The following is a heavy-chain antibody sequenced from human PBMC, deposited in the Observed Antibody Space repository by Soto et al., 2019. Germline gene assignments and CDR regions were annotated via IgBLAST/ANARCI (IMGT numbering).Heavy chain of an antibody. CDR1: GGSFNRHT. V-gene: IGHV1-69*01. J-gene: IGHJ4*02. CDR3: ARGWGYDSTGYYYAY. CDR2: IIPIFGTA. D-gene: IGHD3-22*01. Sequence: QVQLVQSGAEVRKPGSSVRVSCKASGGSFNRHTISWVRQAPGQGLEWMGGIIPIFGTANHAQKFQARVTIIADESTSTVYMELSSLRSDDRAIYDCARGWGYDSTGYYYAYWGQGTLVIVSS.